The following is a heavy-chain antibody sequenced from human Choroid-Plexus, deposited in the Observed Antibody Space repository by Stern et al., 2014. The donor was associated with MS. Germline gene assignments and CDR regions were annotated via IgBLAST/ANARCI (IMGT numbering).Heavy chain of an antibody. D-gene: IGHD2/OR15-2a*01. CDR1: GFTFGSCA. CDR2: VSYDGSNK. CDR3: AKDRQYLTYFFDH. J-gene: IGHJ5*02. V-gene: IGHV3-30*18. Sequence: VHLVESGGGVVKPGRPLRLSCVASGFTFGSCAMHWVRQAPGKGLEWVAGVSYDGSNKYYADSVKGRFTISRDNSQNTLYMQMSSLRPEDTAVYYCAKDRQYLTYFFDHWGQGSLVTVFS.